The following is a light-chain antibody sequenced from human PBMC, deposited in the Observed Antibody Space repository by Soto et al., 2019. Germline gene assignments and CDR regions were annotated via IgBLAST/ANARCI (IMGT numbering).Light chain of an antibody. CDR1: QSISSTH. Sequence: EIVLTQSPDTLSLSPGERATLSCRASQSISSTHLVWYQQKPGQAPRLLIYGASSRATGIPDRFSGSGSGTDFTLTISRLEPEDFAVYYCQQYGSSPQFTFGPGTKVDIK. CDR3: QQYGSSPQFT. CDR2: GAS. J-gene: IGKJ3*01. V-gene: IGKV3-20*01.